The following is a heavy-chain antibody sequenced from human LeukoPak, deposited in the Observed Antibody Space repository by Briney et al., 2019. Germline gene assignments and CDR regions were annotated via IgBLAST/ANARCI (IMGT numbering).Heavy chain of an antibody. CDR2: IKQDGSEK. V-gene: IGHV3-7*01. CDR1: GFTFSSYW. J-gene: IGHJ4*02. Sequence: PGGSLRLSCAAPGFTFSSYWMSWVRQAPGKGLEWVANIKQDGSEKYYVDSVKGRFTISRDNAKNTLYLQMNSLRDEDTAVYYCAASALTFSSGWFVYWGQGSLVTVSS. CDR3: AASALTFSSGWFVY. D-gene: IGHD6-19*01.